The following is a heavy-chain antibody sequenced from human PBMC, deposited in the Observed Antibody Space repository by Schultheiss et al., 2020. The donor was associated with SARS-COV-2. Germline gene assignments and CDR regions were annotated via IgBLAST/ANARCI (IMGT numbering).Heavy chain of an antibody. CDR3: VKDPSSSPYNWFDS. D-gene: IGHD6-13*01. Sequence: GGSLRLSCAASGFTFSSYGMHWVRQAPGKGLEWVAVIWYDGSNKYYADSVKGRFTISRDNSKNTLYLQMSSLRGEDTAVYYCVKDPSSSPYNWFDSWGQGTLVTVSS. CDR1: GFTFSSYG. V-gene: IGHV3-30*02. J-gene: IGHJ5*01. CDR2: IWYDGSNK.